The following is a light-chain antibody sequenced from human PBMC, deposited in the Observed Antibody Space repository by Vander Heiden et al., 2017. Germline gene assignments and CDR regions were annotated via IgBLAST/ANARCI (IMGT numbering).Light chain of an antibody. CDR3: QQTDTTPAST. J-gene: IGKJ4*01. Sequence: DIQMTQSPSSLSASVGDRVTITCRASQSINTYLNWYQQRPGKGPELLIFAASRLQSGVPSRFSGSGSGTDFTLTISSLQPEDFATYFCQQTDTTPASTFGGGTKVEI. CDR2: AAS. CDR1: QSINTY. V-gene: IGKV1-39*01.